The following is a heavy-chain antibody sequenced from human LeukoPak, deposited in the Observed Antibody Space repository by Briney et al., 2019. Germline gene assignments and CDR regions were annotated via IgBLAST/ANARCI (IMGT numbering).Heavy chain of an antibody. CDR2: IYSDDRT. CDR3: GLVISYFDY. CDR1: GFTVSSNY. Sequence: GGSLRLSCAASGFTVSSNYMTWVRQAPGKGLEWVSVIYSDDRTFYADSVKGRFTISRDNSKNTLYLQMNSLRAEYTAVYYCGLVISYFDYWGQGTLVTVSS. J-gene: IGHJ4*02. D-gene: IGHD3-9*01. V-gene: IGHV3-53*01.